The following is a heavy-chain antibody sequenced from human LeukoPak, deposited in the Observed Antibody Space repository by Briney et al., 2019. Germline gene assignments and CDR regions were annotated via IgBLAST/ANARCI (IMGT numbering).Heavy chain of an antibody. Sequence: SETLSLTCTVSGGSMSNYYWTWIRQPPGKGLEWIGYIYYSGSTNYNPSLKSRVTISVDTSKNQFSLKLSSVTAADTAVYYCAMGITMSYWGQGTLVTVSS. CDR2: IYYSGST. CDR3: AMGITMSY. J-gene: IGHJ4*02. V-gene: IGHV4-59*08. CDR1: GGSMSNYY. D-gene: IGHD3-22*01.